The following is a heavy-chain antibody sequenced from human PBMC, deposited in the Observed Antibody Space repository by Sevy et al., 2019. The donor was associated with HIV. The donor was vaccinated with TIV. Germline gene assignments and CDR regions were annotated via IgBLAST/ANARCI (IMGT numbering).Heavy chain of an antibody. Sequence: GGSLRLSCVVSGFTFSNYYMSWVRQAPGKGLEWVSVISDSGGYTSYTDSVKGRFNISRDNSKNTLYLQMNSLRVEDTAIYYCANRAGPIFDNWGQGTLVTVSS. V-gene: IGHV3-23*01. J-gene: IGHJ4*02. CDR1: GFTFSNYY. D-gene: IGHD6-19*01. CDR3: ANRAGPIFDN. CDR2: ISDSGGYT.